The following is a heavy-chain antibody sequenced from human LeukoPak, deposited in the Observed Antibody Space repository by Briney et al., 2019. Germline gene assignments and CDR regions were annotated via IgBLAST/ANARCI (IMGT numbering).Heavy chain of an antibody. CDR3: ARGSTYYDFWSGGGYFDY. J-gene: IGHJ4*02. V-gene: IGHV3-53*01. Sequence: GGSLRLSCAASGFTVSSNYMSWVRQAPGKGLEWVSVIYSGGSTYYADSVKGRFTISRDNSKNTLYLQMNSLRAEDTAVYYCARGSTYYDFWSGGGYFDYWGQGTLVTVSS. CDR2: IYSGGST. D-gene: IGHD3-3*01. CDR1: GFTVSSNY.